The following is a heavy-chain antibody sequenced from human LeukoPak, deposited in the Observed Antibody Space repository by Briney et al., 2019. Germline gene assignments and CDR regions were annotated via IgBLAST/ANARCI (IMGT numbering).Heavy chain of an antibody. CDR1: GYTFTSYD. J-gene: IGHJ6*02. CDR3: ARVARYYEPSGMDV. Sequence: GSLKVPCKASGYTFTSYDINWVRQATGQGLEWMGWMNPNSGNTGYAQKFQGRVTMTRNTSISTAYMQLSSLRSEDTALYYCARVARYYEPSGMDVWGQGTTVTVSS. D-gene: IGHD3-22*01. V-gene: IGHV1-8*01. CDR2: MNPNSGNT.